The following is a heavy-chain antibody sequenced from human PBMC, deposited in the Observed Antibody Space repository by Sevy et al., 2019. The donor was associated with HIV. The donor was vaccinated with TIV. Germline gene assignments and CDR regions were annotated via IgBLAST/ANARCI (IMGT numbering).Heavy chain of an antibody. CDR1: GFTFDDYA. V-gene: IGHV3-43D*04. CDR3: AKELRAYDFWSGYSNYYYYGMDV. D-gene: IGHD3-3*01. J-gene: IGHJ6*02. CDR2: ISWDGGST. Sequence: GGSLRLSCAASGFTFDDYAMHWVRQAPGKGLEWVSLISWDGGSTYYADSVKGRFTISRDNSKNSLYLQTNSLRAEDTALYYCAKELRAYDFWSGYSNYYYYGMDVWGQGTTVTVSS.